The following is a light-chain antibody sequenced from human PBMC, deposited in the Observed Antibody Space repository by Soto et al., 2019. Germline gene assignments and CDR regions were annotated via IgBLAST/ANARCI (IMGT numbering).Light chain of an antibody. CDR2: DAS. CDR3: QQYNSHWT. Sequence: EIVLTQSPATLSLSPGERATLSCRASQSVSSYLAWYQQKPGQAPRLLIYDASNRATGIPARFSGIGSGTEFTLTISSLQPDDFATYYCQQYNSHWTFGQGTKVDIK. CDR1: QSVSSY. V-gene: IGKV3-11*01. J-gene: IGKJ1*01.